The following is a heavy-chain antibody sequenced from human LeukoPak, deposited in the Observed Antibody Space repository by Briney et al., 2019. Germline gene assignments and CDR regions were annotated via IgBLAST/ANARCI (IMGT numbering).Heavy chain of an antibody. CDR1: GGSISSGGYY. CDR2: IYYSGST. Sequence: SQTLSLTCTVSGGSISSGGYYWSWIRQHPGKGLEWIGYIYYSGSTYYNPSLKSRVTISVDTSKNQFSLKLSSVTAADTAVYYCARAADYYDSSGYYPNWFDPWGQGTLVTVSS. V-gene: IGHV4-31*03. CDR3: ARAADYYDSSGYYPNWFDP. J-gene: IGHJ5*02. D-gene: IGHD3-22*01.